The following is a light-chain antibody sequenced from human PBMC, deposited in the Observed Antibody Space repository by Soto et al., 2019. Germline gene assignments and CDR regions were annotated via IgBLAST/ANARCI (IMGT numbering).Light chain of an antibody. CDR2: DDN. Sequence: QSVLTQPPSVSAAPGQKVTISCSGSSSNIGGNSVSWYQQLPGTAPKLLIYDDNKRPSGIPDRFSGSKSGTSATLGITGFQTGDEADYYCGSWDSSYVFGSGTKVTVL. V-gene: IGLV1-51*01. CDR1: SSNIGGNS. CDR3: GSWDSSYV. J-gene: IGLJ1*01.